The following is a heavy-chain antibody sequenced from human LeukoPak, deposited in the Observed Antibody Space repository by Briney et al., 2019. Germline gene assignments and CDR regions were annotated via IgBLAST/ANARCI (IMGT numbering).Heavy chain of an antibody. CDR3: ARGFTSRSGGSLGY. J-gene: IGHJ4*02. D-gene: IGHD2-15*01. Sequence: GGSLRLSCAASGFTFSSYEMNWVRQAPGKGLEWVSYISATGNTIFYADSVKGRFTVSRDNAKNSLYLQMNSPRVEDTAVYYCARGFTSRSGGSLGYWGQGTLVTVSS. V-gene: IGHV3-48*03. CDR2: ISATGNTI. CDR1: GFTFSSYE.